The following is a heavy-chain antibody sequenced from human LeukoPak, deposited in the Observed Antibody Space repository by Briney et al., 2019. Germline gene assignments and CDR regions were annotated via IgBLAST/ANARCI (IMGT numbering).Heavy chain of an antibody. D-gene: IGHD3-3*01. CDR1: GFTFSTYW. Sequence: GGSLRLSCAASGFTFSTYWMSWVRQAPGKGLEWVANIKQDGSEKYYVDSVKGRFTISRDNAKNSLYLQMNSLRAEDTAVYCCARERQNKDFWSGGDYWGQGTLVTVSS. J-gene: IGHJ4*02. V-gene: IGHV3-7*01. CDR3: ARERQNKDFWSGGDY. CDR2: IKQDGSEK.